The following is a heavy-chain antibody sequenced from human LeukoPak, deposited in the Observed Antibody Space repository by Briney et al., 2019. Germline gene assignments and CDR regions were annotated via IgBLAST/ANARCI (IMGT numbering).Heavy chain of an antibody. J-gene: IGHJ5*02. D-gene: IGHD2-8*02. CDR3: AKGHGSDGVLNWFDP. CDR1: GFTFDDYA. Sequence: HPGRSLRLSCAASGFTFDDYAMHWVRQAPGKGLEWVSGISWNSGSIGYADSVKGRFTISRDNAKNSLYLQMNSLRAEDTALYYCAKGHGSDGVLNWFDPWGQGTLVTVSS. V-gene: IGHV3-9*01. CDR2: ISWNSGSI.